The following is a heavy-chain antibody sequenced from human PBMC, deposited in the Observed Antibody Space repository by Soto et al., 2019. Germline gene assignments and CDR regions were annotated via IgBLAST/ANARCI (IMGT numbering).Heavy chain of an antibody. V-gene: IGHV3-30-3*01. D-gene: IGHD3-10*01. Sequence: GGSLRLSCAASGFTFSSYAMHWVRQAPGKGLEWVAIISYDGSNKYYADSVKGRFTISRDNSKNTLYLQMNSLRAEDTAVYYCARAEEDYGSGSYYPAYNWFDPWGQGTLVTVSS. CDR1: GFTFSSYA. J-gene: IGHJ5*02. CDR2: ISYDGSNK. CDR3: ARAEEDYGSGSYYPAYNWFDP.